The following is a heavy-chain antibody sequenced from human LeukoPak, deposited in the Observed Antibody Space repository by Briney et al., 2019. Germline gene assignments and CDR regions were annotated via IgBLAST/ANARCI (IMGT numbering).Heavy chain of an antibody. Sequence: GGSLRLSCAASGFTFSSYAMNWVRQAPGKGLEWVSTFRYRGGYTDYADSVKGRFTISRDSSKTTLFLQMNTLRAEDTAVYYCARSPPTETAGYYLYFHLWGRGTLVTVSS. CDR3: ARSPPTETAGYYLYFHL. CDR1: GFTFSSYA. D-gene: IGHD4-17*01. J-gene: IGHJ2*01. V-gene: IGHV3-23*01. CDR2: FRYRGGYT.